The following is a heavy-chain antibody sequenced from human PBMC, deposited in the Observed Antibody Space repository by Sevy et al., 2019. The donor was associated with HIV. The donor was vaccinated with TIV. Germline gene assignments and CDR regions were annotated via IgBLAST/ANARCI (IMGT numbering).Heavy chain of an antibody. CDR3: ARAPPVVVVPGAPSWFDP. V-gene: IGHV4-34*01. CDR2: INHSGST. D-gene: IGHD2-2*01. J-gene: IGHJ5*02. Sequence: SETLSLTCAVYGGSFSGYYWNWIRQPPGKGLEWIGEINHSGSTHYNPSLKSRITISVDTSKNQFSLRLNSVTAADTAVYYCARAPPVVVVPGAPSWFDPWVQGTLVTVSS. CDR1: GGSFSGYY.